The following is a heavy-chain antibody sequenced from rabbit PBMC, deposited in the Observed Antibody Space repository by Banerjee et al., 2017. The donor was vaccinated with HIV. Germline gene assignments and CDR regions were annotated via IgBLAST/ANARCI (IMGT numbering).Heavy chain of an antibody. Sequence: QEQLEESGGDLVKPEGSLTLTCTASGFSFSSNYWLCWVRQAPGKGLEWIACIGAGSTYYATWAKGRFTISKTSSTTVTLQMTSLTAADTATYFCARDSDYYTYDYAGGGYATGFNLWGPGTLVTVS. CDR3: ARDSDYYTYDYAGGGYATGFNL. J-gene: IGHJ4*01. V-gene: IGHV1S45*01. CDR1: GFSFSSNYW. D-gene: IGHD6-1*01. CDR2: IGAGST.